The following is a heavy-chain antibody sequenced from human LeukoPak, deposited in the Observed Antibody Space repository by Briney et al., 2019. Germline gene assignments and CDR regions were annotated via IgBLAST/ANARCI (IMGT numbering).Heavy chain of an antibody. V-gene: IGHV1-69*04. Sequence: ASVKVSCKASGGTFSSYAISWVRQAPGQGLEWMGRIIPILGIANYAQKFQGRVTITADKSTSTAYMELSSLRSEDTAVYYCARDRWERDDAFDIWGQGTMVTVSS. CDR3: ARDRWERDDAFDI. CDR1: GGTFSSYA. D-gene: IGHD1-26*01. J-gene: IGHJ3*02. CDR2: IIPILGIA.